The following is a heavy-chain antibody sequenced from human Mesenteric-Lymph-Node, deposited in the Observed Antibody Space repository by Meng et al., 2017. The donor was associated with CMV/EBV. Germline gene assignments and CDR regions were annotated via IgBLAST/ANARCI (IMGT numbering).Heavy chain of an antibody. CDR2: VSVRGDT. V-gene: IGHV3-23*01. D-gene: IGHD6-25*01. CDR3: AKGGGYYFDY. CDR1: GSTFSSYA. Sequence: GESLQISCAASGSTFSSYALSWVRQAPGRGLEWVSTVSVRGDTFYAGSVKGRFTVSRDNSKNTLYLQINSLRGEDTAVYYCAKGGGYYFDYWGQGTLVTVSS. J-gene: IGHJ4*02.